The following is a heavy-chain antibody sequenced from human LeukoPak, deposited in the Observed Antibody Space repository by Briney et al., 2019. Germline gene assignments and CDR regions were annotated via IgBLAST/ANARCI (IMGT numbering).Heavy chain of an antibody. J-gene: IGHJ3*02. V-gene: IGHV4-59*13. CDR1: GGSISGYY. D-gene: IGHD3-22*01. CDR2: IYYSGST. CDR3: ARESTPPVVLADAFDI. Sequence: PSETLSLTCTVSGGSISGYYWSWIRQPPGKGLEWIGYIYYSGSTNYNPSLKSLVTISVNTSKNQFSLKVNSVTAADTAVYYCARESTPPVVLADAFDIWGQGTMVTVSS.